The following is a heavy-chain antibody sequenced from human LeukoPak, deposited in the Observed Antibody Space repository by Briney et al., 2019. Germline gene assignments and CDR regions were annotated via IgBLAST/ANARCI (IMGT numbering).Heavy chain of an antibody. CDR2: ISYDGNNT. CDR3: ARGPNYGDYEGVAFDI. J-gene: IGHJ3*02. CDR1: GLTFSSYA. Sequence: PGGSLRLSCAASGLTFSSYAMHWVRQAPGKGLEWVVVISYDGNNTFYADSVKGRFIISRDNSKTTLFLQMNSLRAEDTAVYYCARGPNYGDYEGVAFDIWGQGTMVTVSS. D-gene: IGHD4-17*01. V-gene: IGHV3-30-3*01.